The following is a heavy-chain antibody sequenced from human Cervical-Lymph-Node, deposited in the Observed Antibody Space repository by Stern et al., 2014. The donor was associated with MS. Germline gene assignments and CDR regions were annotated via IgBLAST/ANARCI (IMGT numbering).Heavy chain of an antibody. Sequence: EVQLVESGGDLVQPGGSLRLSCAASEFTFSDYSMTWVRQAPQKGLEWVSTIISSGVITYYADSVKGRFTISRDNSQSTLTLHMNSLRAEDTAIYFCAKVAYSGNALDYWGQGTLVTVSS. CDR2: IISSGVIT. V-gene: IGHV3-23*04. CDR1: EFTFSDYS. D-gene: IGHD4-23*01. J-gene: IGHJ4*02. CDR3: AKVAYSGNALDY.